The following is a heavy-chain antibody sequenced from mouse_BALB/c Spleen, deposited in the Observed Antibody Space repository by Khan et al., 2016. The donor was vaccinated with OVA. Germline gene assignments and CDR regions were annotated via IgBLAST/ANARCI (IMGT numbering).Heavy chain of an antibody. V-gene: IGHV1-7*01. CDR3: VNHGSSSAWFTY. CDR2: VNPSTGYT. CDR1: GYTFTNYW. D-gene: IGHD1-1*01. J-gene: IGHJ3*01. Sequence: QIQLVQSGAELAKPGAPVKMSCKASGYTFTNYWMHWVKQRPGQGLEWIGYVNPSTGYTEYNQKFKDKATLTAEKSSSTAYMQMSSLTSEDSAVYYCVNHGSSSAWFTYWGQGTLVTVSA.